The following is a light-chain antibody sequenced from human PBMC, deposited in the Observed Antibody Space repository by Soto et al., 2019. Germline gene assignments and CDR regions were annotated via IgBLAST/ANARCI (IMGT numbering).Light chain of an antibody. CDR2: GAS. V-gene: IGKV3-20*01. CDR1: QSVSSSY. J-gene: IGKJ2*01. CDR3: QQYGSSPPYT. Sequence: EIVLTQSPGTLSLSPGERATLSCRASQSVSSSYLAWYQQKPGQAPRLLIYGASSRATGIPDRFGGGGSGTDFTLTISRLEPEDFAVYYCQQYGSSPPYTFGQGTKLEIK.